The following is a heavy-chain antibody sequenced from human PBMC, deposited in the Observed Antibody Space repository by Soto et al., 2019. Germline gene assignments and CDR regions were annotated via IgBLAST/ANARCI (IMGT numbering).Heavy chain of an antibody. Sequence: SVKVSCKASGGTFSSYAISWVRQAPGQGLEWMGGIIPIFGTANYAQKFQGRVTITADESTSTAYMELSSLRSEDTAVYYCASYYYDSSGYYTGGEFDYWGQGTLVTVSS. CDR3: ASYYYDSSGYYTGGEFDY. J-gene: IGHJ4*02. D-gene: IGHD3-22*01. V-gene: IGHV1-69*13. CDR1: GGTFSSYA. CDR2: IIPIFGTA.